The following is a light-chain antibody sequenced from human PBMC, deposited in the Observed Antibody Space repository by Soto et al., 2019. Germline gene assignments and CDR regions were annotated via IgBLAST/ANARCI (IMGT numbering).Light chain of an antibody. CDR1: QDIGTW. Sequence: DIPMTQSPSSVSASVGDRVTITCRASQDIGTWLSWYQQNPGRAPNLLIYAAATLQSGVPSRFSGRGSGTHFTLTISSLQPEDFATYCCQQANKFPRLTVGGGTKVEIK. J-gene: IGKJ4*01. CDR3: QQANKFPRLT. CDR2: AAA. V-gene: IGKV1-12*01.